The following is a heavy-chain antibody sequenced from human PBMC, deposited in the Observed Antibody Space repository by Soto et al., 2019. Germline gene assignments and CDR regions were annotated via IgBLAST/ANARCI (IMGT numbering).Heavy chain of an antibody. Sequence: SETLSLTCAVSGYSISLGYYWVWIRHPPGKGLDWIGSIYHSGSTYYNPSLKSRITISFYPSKNQFSLRLNSVTAAHTAVYYCARCFDYSYAYWGQGTLVTLSS. CDR2: IYHSGST. V-gene: IGHV4-38-2*01. CDR1: GYSISLGYY. CDR3: ARCFDYSYAY. J-gene: IGHJ4*02. D-gene: IGHD5-18*01.